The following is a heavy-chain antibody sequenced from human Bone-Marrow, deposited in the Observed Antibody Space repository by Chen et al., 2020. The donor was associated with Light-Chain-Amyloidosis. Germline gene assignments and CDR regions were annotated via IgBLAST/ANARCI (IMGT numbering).Heavy chain of an antibody. CDR1: GDSLFNDKYY. Sequence: QVQLQESGPGLVKPSQTLSLTCTVSGDSLFNDKYYWHWIRQPAGKGLEWIGRVYNSGSTRYNPSLKSRITISVNTAKNQFSLNLTSVTATDTAVYYSTRAGVNGTGYFSPFDHWGQGYLVTVSS. CDR3: TRAGVNGTGYFSPFDH. D-gene: IGHD2-8*02. J-gene: IGHJ4*02. V-gene: IGHV4-61*02. CDR2: VYNSGST.